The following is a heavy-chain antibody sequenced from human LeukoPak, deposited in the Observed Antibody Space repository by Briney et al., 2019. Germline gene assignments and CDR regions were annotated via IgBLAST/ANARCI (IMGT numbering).Heavy chain of an antibody. V-gene: IGHV4-4*07. D-gene: IGHD3-10*01. Sequence: PSETLSLTCTVSGGSISNYYWSWIRQSAGKGLEWIGRIYSSGFTNHNPSLKSRVTMSVETSKNQFSLRLSAVTAADTAVYYCARDSVSSSGQFDYWGQGTLVTVSS. CDR2: IYSSGFT. CDR1: GGSISNYY. J-gene: IGHJ4*02. CDR3: ARDSVSSSGQFDY.